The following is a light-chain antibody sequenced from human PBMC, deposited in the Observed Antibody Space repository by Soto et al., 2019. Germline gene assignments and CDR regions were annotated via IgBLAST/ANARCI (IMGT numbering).Light chain of an antibody. CDR1: QSVSSNY. J-gene: IGKJ2*01. CDR3: QQYGTSRDYT. CDR2: GAS. Sequence: EIFFTQSPGTLSLSPGERATLSCRASQSVSSNYLAWYQLKPGQAPRVLIYGASTRATGIPDRFTGSGSGTDFTLTISSLEPEDFAVYYCQQYGTSRDYTFGQGTKVDIK. V-gene: IGKV3-20*01.